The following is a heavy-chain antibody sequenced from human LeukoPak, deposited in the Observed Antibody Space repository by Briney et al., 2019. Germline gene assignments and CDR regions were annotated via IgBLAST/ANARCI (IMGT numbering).Heavy chain of an antibody. CDR1: GYTFTSYG. Sequence: ASVKVSCKASGYTFTSYGISWVRQAPGQGLEWMGWISAYNGNTNYAQKLQGRVTMTTDTSTSTAYMELRSLRSDDTAVYYCARGPRIFGVVTLNYYYYYYMDVWGKGTTVTASS. CDR3: ARGPRIFGVVTLNYYYYYYMDV. V-gene: IGHV1-18*01. J-gene: IGHJ6*03. D-gene: IGHD3-3*01. CDR2: ISAYNGNT.